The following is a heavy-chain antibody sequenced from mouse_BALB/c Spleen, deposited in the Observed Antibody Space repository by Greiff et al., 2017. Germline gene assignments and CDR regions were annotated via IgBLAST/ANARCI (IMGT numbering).Heavy chain of an antibody. CDR1: GYTFTSYW. D-gene: IGHD3-3*01. V-gene: IGHV1-87*01. Sequence: VQLQQSGAELARPGASVKLSCKASGYTFTSYWMQWVKQRPGQGLEWIGAIYPGDGDTRYTQKFKGKATLTADKSSSTAYMQLSSLASEDSAVYYCAREGPYAMDYWGQGTSVTVSS. CDR2: IYPGDGDT. J-gene: IGHJ4*01. CDR3: AREGPYAMDY.